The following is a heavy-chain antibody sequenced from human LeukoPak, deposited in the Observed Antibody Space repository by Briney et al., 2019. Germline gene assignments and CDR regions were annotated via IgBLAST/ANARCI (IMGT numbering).Heavy chain of an antibody. CDR1: GGSISSSSYY. V-gene: IGHV4-39*01. D-gene: IGHD4-11*01. J-gene: IGHJ5*02. CDR2: IYYSGST. Sequence: SETLSLTCTVSGGSISSSSYYWGWIRQPPGKGLEWIVGIYYSGSTYYNPSLKSRVTISVDTPKNHSSPKLSSMTAADTAVYYCARLGPDYSNYGGWFDAWGQGTLVTVSS. CDR3: ARLGPDYSNYGGWFDA.